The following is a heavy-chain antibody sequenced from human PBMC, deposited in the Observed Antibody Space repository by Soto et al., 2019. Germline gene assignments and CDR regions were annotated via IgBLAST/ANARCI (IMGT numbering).Heavy chain of an antibody. D-gene: IGHD1-26*01. Sequence: EVHLVESGGGSVQPGGSLRLSCAASGFTFSNYNMNWVRQAPGKGLEWVSYISSSSSTIYYADSVKGRFTISRDNAQNSLYLQMNNLRDEDTAVYYCASIVGALYYFNYWGQGTLVPVSS. J-gene: IGHJ4*02. CDR3: ASIVGALYYFNY. CDR2: ISSSSSTI. V-gene: IGHV3-48*02. CDR1: GFTFSNYN.